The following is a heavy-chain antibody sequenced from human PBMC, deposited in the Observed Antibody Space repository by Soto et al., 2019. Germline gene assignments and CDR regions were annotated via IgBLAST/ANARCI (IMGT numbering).Heavy chain of an antibody. CDR1: GFTFSSYG. J-gene: IGHJ4*02. D-gene: IGHD3-3*01. Sequence: GGSLRLSCAASGFTFSSYGMHWVRQAPGKGLEWVAVIWYDGSNKYYADSVKGRFTISRDNSKNTLYLQMNSLRAEDTAVYYCARGRSAGWSGYYSVGYWGQGTLVTVSS. V-gene: IGHV3-33*01. CDR2: IWYDGSNK. CDR3: ARGRSAGWSGYYSVGY.